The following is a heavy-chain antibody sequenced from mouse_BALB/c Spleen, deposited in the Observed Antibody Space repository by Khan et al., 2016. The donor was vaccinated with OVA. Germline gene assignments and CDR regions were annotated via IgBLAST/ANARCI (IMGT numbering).Heavy chain of an antibody. D-gene: IGHD2-1*01. J-gene: IGHJ4*01. V-gene: IGHV3-1*02. CDR3: ARDGNYIDY. CDR1: GYSITSGYS. CDR2: IYFSGSI. Sequence: EVQLQESGPDLVKPSQSLSLTCTVTGYSITSGYSWHWIRQFPGNKLEWMAYIYFSGSINYSPSLKSRISVTRDTSKNQFFLQLNSVTTEDTATYYCARDGNYIDYWSQGTSVTVSS.